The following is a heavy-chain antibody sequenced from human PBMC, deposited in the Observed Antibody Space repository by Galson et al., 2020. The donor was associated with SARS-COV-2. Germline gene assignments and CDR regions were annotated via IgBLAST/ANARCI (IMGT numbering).Heavy chain of an antibody. V-gene: IGHV3-23*01. D-gene: IGHD3-9*01. CDR3: ARDWSYHLLTGYDYGMDV. CDR2: VGRSTTST. Sequence: GESLKISCAASGFTFSSYAMSWVRQAPGKGLEWVSLVGRSTTSTYYADSVKGRFTISRDNSKNTLYLQMNSLRAEDTALYYCARDWSYHLLTGYDYGMDVWGQGTTVTVSS. CDR1: GFTFSSYA. J-gene: IGHJ6*02.